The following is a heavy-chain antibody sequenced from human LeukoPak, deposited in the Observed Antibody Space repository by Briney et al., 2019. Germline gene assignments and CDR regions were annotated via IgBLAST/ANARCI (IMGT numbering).Heavy chain of an antibody. CDR3: ARDSSGPLAFDI. J-gene: IGHJ3*02. CDR2: IYYSGST. Sequence: SETLSLTCTVSGGSISRGGYYWSWIRQHPGEGLEWIGYIYYSGSTYYNPSLKSRVTISVDTSKNQFSLKLSSVTAADTAVYYCARDSSGPLAFDIWGQGTTVTVSS. D-gene: IGHD3-22*01. V-gene: IGHV4-31*03. CDR1: GGSISRGGYY.